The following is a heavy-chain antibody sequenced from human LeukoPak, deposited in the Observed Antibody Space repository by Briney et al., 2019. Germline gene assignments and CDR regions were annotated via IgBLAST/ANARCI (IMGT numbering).Heavy chain of an antibody. V-gene: IGHV1-69*06. CDR3: ARGDIVVVPAALTYYYYYYMDV. CDR2: IIPIFGTA. J-gene: IGHJ6*03. Sequence: ASVKVSCKASGYTFTSYDINWVRQATGQGLEWMGGIIPIFGTANYAQKFQGRVTITADKSTSTAYMELRSLRSEDTAVYYCARGDIVVVPAALTYYYYYYMDVWGKGTTVTVSS. CDR1: GYTFTSYD. D-gene: IGHD2-2*01.